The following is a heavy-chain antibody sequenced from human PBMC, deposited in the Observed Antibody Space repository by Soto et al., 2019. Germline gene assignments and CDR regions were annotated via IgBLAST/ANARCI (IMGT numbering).Heavy chain of an antibody. CDR3: ASRARSGQIVVFY. D-gene: IGHD3-22*01. J-gene: IGHJ4*02. V-gene: IGHV1-69*13. CDR2: IIPIFGTA. CDR1: GGTFSSYA. Sequence: VASVKVSCKASGGTFSSYAISWVRQAPGQGLEWMGGIIPIFGTANYAQKFQGRVTITADESTSTAYMELSSLRSEDTAVYYCASRARSGQIVVFYWGQGTPVTVSS.